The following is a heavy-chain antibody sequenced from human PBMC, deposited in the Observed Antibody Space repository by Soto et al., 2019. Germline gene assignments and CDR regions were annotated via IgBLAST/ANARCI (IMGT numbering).Heavy chain of an antibody. D-gene: IGHD3-10*01. CDR3: ARDQAGITMVRGVVYYYYYGMDV. J-gene: IGHJ6*02. CDR1: GGSISSGGYY. CDR2: IYYSGST. Sequence: QVQLQESGPGLVKPSQTLSLTCTVSGGSISSGGYYWSWIRQHPGKGLEWIGYIYYSGSTYYNPSLKSGVTISVDTSKNQFSLKLSSVTAADTAVYYCARDQAGITMVRGVVYYYYYGMDVWGQGTTVTVSS. V-gene: IGHV4-31*03.